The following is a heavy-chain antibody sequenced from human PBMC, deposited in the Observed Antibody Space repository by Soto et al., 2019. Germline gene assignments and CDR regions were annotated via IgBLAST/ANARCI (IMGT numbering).Heavy chain of an antibody. J-gene: IGHJ6*02. D-gene: IGHD1-26*01. CDR2: IYTGGTT. CDR3: VIRSGSHG. Sequence: EVQLVESGGGLIQPGGSLRLSCAASGFTVSTNYMSWVRQAPGKGLEWLSVIYTGGTTYYADSVKGRFTISRDNSKNTLFLQMNSLTTDDTAVYYCVIRSGSHGWGQGTTVTVSS. CDR1: GFTVSTNY. V-gene: IGHV3-53*01.